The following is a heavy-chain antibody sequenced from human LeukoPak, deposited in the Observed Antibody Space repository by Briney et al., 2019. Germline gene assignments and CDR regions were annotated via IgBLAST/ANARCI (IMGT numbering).Heavy chain of an antibody. V-gene: IGHV1-18*01. J-gene: IGHJ4*02. CDR3: ATSRYYECDY. D-gene: IGHD3-22*01. Sequence: ASVKVSCKASGYTFTSYGISWVRQAPGQGLEWMGWICAYNGNTNYAQKLQGRVTMTTDASTSTAYMELRSLRSDDTAVYYCATSRYYECDYWGQGTLVTVSS. CDR2: ICAYNGNT. CDR1: GYTFTSYG.